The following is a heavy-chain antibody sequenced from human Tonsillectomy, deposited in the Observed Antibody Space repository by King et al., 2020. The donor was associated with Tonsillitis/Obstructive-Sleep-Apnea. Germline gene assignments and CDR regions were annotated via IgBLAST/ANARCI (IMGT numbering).Heavy chain of an antibody. CDR3: ARHYYGSGSYALDYYYYMDV. J-gene: IGHJ6*03. V-gene: IGHV5-10-1*01. CDR1: GYSFTSYW. D-gene: IGHD3-10*01. CDR2: IDPSDSYT. Sequence: QLVQSGAEVKKPGESLRISCKGSGYSFTSYWITWVRQMPGKGLEWIGRIDPSDSYTNYSPSFQGHVTISADKSVRTAYLQWSSLKASDTAMYYCARHYYGSGSYALDYYYYMDVWGKGTSVTVS.